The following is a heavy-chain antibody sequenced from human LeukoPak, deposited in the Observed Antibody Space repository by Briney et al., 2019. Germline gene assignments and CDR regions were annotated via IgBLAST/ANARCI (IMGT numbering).Heavy chain of an antibody. Sequence: GASVKVSCKASGYTFTSYYMHWVRQAPGQGLEWMGIINPSGGSTSYAQKFQGRVTMTRDTSTSTVYMELSSLRSEDTAVYYCAREEYSGYDLYYYYYGMDVWGQGTTVTVSS. CDR2: INPSGGST. J-gene: IGHJ6*02. CDR3: AREEYSGYDLYYYYYGMDV. D-gene: IGHD5-12*01. CDR1: GYTFTSYY. V-gene: IGHV1-46*01.